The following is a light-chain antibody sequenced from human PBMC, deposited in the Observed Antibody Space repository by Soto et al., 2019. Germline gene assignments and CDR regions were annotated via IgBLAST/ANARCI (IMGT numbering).Light chain of an antibody. CDR1: QSISVW. CDR2: KAS. Sequence: DIQMTHSPATLSASVVDRVTITFLASQSISVWLAWYQQKAGKAPNLLIYKASRLESGVPSRFSGSGSETEFTLTISGLQPGDSATYYCQQYNSYSPKFGQGTKVDIK. V-gene: IGKV1-5*03. CDR3: QQYNSYSPK. J-gene: IGKJ1*01.